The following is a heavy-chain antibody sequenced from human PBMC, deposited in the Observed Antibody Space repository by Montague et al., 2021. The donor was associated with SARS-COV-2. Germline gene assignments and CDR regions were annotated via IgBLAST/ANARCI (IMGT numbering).Heavy chain of an antibody. CDR3: ARRGCRIGRHRCGFDP. J-gene: IGHJ5*02. CDR1: GGAMSSYY. V-gene: IGHV4-59*12. CDR2: IYYSGST. D-gene: IGHD3-22*01. Sequence: SETLSLTCTVSGGAMSSYYWSWIRQPPGKGLEWIGYIYYSGSTNYNPSLKSRVTISVDTSKNQFSLKLSSVTAADTAAYYCARRGCRIGRHRCGFDPWGQGTLVTVSS.